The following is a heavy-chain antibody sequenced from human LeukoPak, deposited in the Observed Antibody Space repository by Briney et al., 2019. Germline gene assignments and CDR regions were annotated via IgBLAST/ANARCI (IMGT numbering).Heavy chain of an antibody. CDR2: IYYSGST. D-gene: IGHD4-17*01. J-gene: IGHJ3*02. V-gene: IGHV4-59*08. Sequence: SETPSLTCTVSGGSISSYYWSWIRQPPGKGLEWIGYIYYSGSTNYNPSLKSRVTISVDTSKNQFSLKLSSVTAADTAVYYCARKTVTTSAFDIWGQGTMVTVSS. CDR3: ARKTVTTSAFDI. CDR1: GGSISSYY.